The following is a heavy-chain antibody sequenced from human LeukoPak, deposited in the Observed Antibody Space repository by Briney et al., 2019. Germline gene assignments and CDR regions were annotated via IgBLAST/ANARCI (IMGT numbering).Heavy chain of an antibody. CDR1: GFTLSAYS. Sequence: GGSLRLSCAASGFTLSAYSMNWVRQAPGKGLEWVSYISGGGSTIYYADSVKGRFTISRDNAKNSLYLQMNGLRADDTAVYYCARDHHDSRGCFVDYWGQGTLVTVSS. CDR3: ARDHHDSRGCFVDY. D-gene: IGHD3-22*01. J-gene: IGHJ4*02. CDR2: ISGGGSTI. V-gene: IGHV3-48*04.